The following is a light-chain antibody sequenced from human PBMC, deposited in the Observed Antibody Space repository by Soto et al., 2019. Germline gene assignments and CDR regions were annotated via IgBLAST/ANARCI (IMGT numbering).Light chain of an antibody. CDR1: QTISSW. CDR3: QRYNDK. CDR2: KAS. V-gene: IGKV1-5*03. Sequence: DIQMTQSPSTLSGSVGDRVTITCRASQTISSWLAWYQQKPGKAPKLLIYKASSLESGVPSRFSGSGSGTEFTLTISSLQPDDSATYFCQRYNDKFGQGTKVDIK. J-gene: IGKJ1*01.